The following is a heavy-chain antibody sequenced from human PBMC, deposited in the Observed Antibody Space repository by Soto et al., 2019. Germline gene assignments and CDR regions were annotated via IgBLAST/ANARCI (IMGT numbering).Heavy chain of an antibody. CDR3: AKGSSVAARSYWYFDL. Sequence: GGSLRLSCAASGFTFDDYAMHWVRQAPGKGLEWVSGISWNSGSIGYADSVKGRFTISRDNAKNSLYLQMNSLRAEDTALYYCAKGSSVAARSYWYFDLWGRGTLVTVSS. CDR2: ISWNSGSI. V-gene: IGHV3-9*01. CDR1: GFTFDDYA. J-gene: IGHJ2*01. D-gene: IGHD6-6*01.